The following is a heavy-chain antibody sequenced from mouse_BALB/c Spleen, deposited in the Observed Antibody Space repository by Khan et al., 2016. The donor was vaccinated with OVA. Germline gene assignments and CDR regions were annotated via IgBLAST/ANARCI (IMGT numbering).Heavy chain of an antibody. Sequence: QVQLKQSGPGLVAPSQSLSITCTVSGFSLSSYGVSWVRQPPGKGLEWLGVIWGDGNTNYHTGLISSLSIRKDNSKSQVSLKLNSLQTADTATYYCAKFFYGGISNWYFDVWGAGTTVTVSS. CDR1: GFSLSSYG. V-gene: IGHV2-3*01. CDR2: IWGDGNT. D-gene: IGHD1-1*01. J-gene: IGHJ1*01. CDR3: AKFFYGGISNWYFDV.